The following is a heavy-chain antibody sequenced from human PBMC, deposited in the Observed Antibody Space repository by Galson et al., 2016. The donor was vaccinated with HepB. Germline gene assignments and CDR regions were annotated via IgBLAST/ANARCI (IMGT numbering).Heavy chain of an antibody. Sequence: SETLSLTCAVSGASFSDYFWSWIRQSPGKGLEWIGEINHYGGTNYNPSLKSRVTISVDTSKNHFSLKLTGVTAADTAVYYCARVPHKVATINLGLFEPWGQGTLVTVSS. J-gene: IGHJ5*02. CDR2: INHYGGT. D-gene: IGHD5-12*01. V-gene: IGHV4-34*01. CDR3: ARVPHKVATINLGLFEP. CDR1: GASFSDYF.